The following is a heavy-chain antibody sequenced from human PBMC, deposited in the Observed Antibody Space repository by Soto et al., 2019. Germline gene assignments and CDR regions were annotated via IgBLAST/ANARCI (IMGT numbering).Heavy chain of an antibody. CDR1: GFTFSSYA. J-gene: IGHJ6*02. D-gene: IGHD4-4*01. Sequence: WGSLRLSCAASGFTFSSYAMSWVRQAPGKGLEWVSAISGSGGSTYYADSVKGRFTISRDNSKNTLYLQMNSLRAEDTAVYYCAKAKYSNYYYYYCMDVWGQGTTVTVSS. CDR2: ISGSGGST. CDR3: AKAKYSNYYYYYCMDV. V-gene: IGHV3-23*01.